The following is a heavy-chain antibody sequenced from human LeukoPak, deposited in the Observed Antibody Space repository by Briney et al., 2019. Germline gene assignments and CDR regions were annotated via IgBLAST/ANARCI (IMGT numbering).Heavy chain of an antibody. J-gene: IGHJ4*02. D-gene: IGHD6-13*01. CDR2: IWYDGSNK. Sequence: PGGSLRLSCAASGFTFSSYGMHWVRQAPGKGLEWVAVIWYDGSNKYYADSVKGRFTISRDNSKNTLYLQMNSLRAEDTAVYYCASGPGYSSSWYPADYWGQGTLVTVSS. CDR1: GFTFSSYG. V-gene: IGHV3-33*01. CDR3: ASGPGYSSSWYPADY.